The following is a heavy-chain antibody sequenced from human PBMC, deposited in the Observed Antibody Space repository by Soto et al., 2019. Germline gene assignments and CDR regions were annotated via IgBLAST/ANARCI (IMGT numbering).Heavy chain of an antibody. D-gene: IGHD3-10*01. Sequence: ASVKVSCKASGYTFTGYYMHWVRQAPGQGLEWMGWINPNSGGTNYAQKLQGRVTMTRDTSISTAYMELSRLRSDDTAVYYCARVDGSGRYYYYYGMDVWGQGTTVTV. CDR3: ARVDGSGRYYYYYGMDV. J-gene: IGHJ6*02. CDR1: GYTFTGYY. CDR2: INPNSGGT. V-gene: IGHV1-2*02.